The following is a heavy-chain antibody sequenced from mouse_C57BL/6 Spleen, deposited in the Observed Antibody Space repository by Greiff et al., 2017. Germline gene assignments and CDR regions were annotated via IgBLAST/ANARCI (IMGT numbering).Heavy chain of an antibody. J-gene: IGHJ2*01. CDR3: ARYYYGSSRDYFDY. V-gene: IGHV1-69*01. Sequence: QVQLQQPGAELVMPGASVKLSCKASGYTFTSYWMHWVKQRPGQGLEWIGEIDPSDSYTNYNQKFKGKSTLTVDKSSSTAYMQLSRLTSEDSAVYYCARYYYGSSRDYFDYWGQGTTLTVSS. CDR1: GYTFTSYW. CDR2: IDPSDSYT. D-gene: IGHD1-1*01.